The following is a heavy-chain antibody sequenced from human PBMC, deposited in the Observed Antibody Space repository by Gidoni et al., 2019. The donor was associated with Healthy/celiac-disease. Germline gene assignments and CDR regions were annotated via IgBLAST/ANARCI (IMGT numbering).Heavy chain of an antibody. CDR3: ATSVLRPAAKVLKNWFDP. D-gene: IGHD2-2*01. V-gene: IGHV1-24*01. Sequence: QVQLVQSGAEVKKPGASVTVSCKVSGYTLPELSMHWVRQAPGKGLEWMGGFDPEDGETIYAQKFQGRVTMTEDTSTDTAYMELSSLRSEDTAVYYCATSVLRPAAKVLKNWFDPWGQGTLVTVSS. CDR1: GYTLPELS. J-gene: IGHJ5*02. CDR2: FDPEDGET.